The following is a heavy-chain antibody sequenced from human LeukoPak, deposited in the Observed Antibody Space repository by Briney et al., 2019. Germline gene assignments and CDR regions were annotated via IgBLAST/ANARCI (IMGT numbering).Heavy chain of an antibody. CDR2: IKKDGSDQ. Sequence: GGSLRLSCAASGFTFSSYWMTWVRQAPGKGLEWVANIKKDGSDQYYGDSVKGRFTISRDNTKNSLFLQMNSLRAEDTAMYYCTTYYDSGPSKDWGQGTLVAVSS. CDR3: TTYYDSGPSKD. J-gene: IGHJ4*02. CDR1: GFTFSSYW. V-gene: IGHV3-7*05. D-gene: IGHD3-22*01.